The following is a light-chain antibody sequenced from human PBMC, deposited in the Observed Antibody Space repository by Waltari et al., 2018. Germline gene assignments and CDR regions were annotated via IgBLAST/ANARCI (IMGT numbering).Light chain of an antibody. CDR2: DVT. CDR1: GRADGASVS. Sequence: QSALTQPASVSGSPGQSITISCSGVGRADGASVSVSWHQHHPGKAPQVIIYDVTNRPSGVSDRFSASKSANTASLTISRLQPEDEADYYCSSQTLDGLVLFGGGTRLTVL. J-gene: IGLJ2*01. V-gene: IGLV2-14*03. CDR3: SSQTLDGLVL.